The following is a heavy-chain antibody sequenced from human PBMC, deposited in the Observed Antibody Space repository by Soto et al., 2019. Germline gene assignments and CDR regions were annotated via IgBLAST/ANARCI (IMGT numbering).Heavy chain of an antibody. V-gene: IGHV4-31*03. CDR2: IYYSGST. Sequence: SETLSLTSTVSGGSISSGGYYWSWIRQHPGKGLEWIGYIYYSGSTYYNPSLKSRVTISVDTSKNQFSLKLSSVTAADTAVYYCARAVGCSSTSCRKALYGMDVWGQGTTVTVSS. CDR1: GGSISSGGYY. CDR3: ARAVGCSSTSCRKALYGMDV. J-gene: IGHJ6*02. D-gene: IGHD2-2*01.